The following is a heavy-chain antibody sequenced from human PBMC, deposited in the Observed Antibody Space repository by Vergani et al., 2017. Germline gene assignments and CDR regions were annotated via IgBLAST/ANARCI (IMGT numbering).Heavy chain of an antibody. J-gene: IGHJ4*02. Sequence: EVQLVESGGGLVQPGGSLRLSCAASGFTVSSNYMSWVRQAPGKGLEWVSVIYSGGSTYYADSVKGRFTISRHNSKNTLYLQMNGLRAEDTAVYYWAGGTPADIVVVPAAIPPLGYWGQGTLVTVSS. D-gene: IGHD2-2*01. CDR3: AGGTPADIVVVPAAIPPLGY. V-gene: IGHV3-53*04. CDR2: IYSGGST. CDR1: GFTVSSNY.